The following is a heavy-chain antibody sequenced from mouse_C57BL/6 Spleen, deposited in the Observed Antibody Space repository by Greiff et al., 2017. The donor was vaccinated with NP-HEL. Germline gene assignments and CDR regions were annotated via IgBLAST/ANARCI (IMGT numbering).Heavy chain of an antibody. CDR3: ASVPYAMDY. D-gene: IGHD5-1*01. CDR1: GYTFTDYN. V-gene: IGHV1-22*01. CDR2: INPNNGGT. J-gene: IGHJ4*01. Sequence: EVQLQQSGPELVKPGASVKMSCKASGYTFTDYNMHWVKQSHGKSLEWIGYINPNNGGTSYNQKFKGKATLTVNKSSSTAYMELRSLTSEESAVYYCASVPYAMDYWGQGTSVTVSS.